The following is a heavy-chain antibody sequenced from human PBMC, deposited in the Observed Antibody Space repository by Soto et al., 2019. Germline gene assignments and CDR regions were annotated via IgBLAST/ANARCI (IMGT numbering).Heavy chain of an antibody. J-gene: IGHJ5*02. CDR2: ISTRSSLI. D-gene: IGHD4-4*01. Sequence: VQLVESGGGQVKPGGSLRLSCAASGFTFSSYTITWVRLGPGKGLEWVASISTRSSLIYYADSVKGRFTISRDNAKNSAYLQMNSLRAEDTAVYYCATLARGGPVTLPLDAWGQGTLVTVSS. CDR3: ATLARGGPVTLPLDA. V-gene: IGHV3-21*01. CDR1: GFTFSSYT.